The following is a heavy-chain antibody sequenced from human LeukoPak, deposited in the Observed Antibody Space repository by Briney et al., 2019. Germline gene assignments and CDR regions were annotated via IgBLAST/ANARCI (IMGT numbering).Heavy chain of an antibody. CDR3: ARDRIGGATFDY. V-gene: IGHV1-18*01. J-gene: IGHJ4*02. CDR2: ISAYNGNT. CDR1: VYTFTNYG. Sequence: ASVTVSFKPSVYTFTNYGISWVGQAPGQGLEWMGWISAYNGNTNYAQKLQARVTMTTDTSTSTAYMELRSLRSDDTAVYYCARDRIGGATFDYWGQGTLVTVPS. D-gene: IGHD1-26*01.